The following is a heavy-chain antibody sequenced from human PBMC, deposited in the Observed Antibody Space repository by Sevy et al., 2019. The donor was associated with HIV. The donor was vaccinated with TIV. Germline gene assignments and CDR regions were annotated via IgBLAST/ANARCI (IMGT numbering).Heavy chain of an antibody. D-gene: IGHD3-10*01. CDR3: ARQSGGITMVRGPTPFN. J-gene: IGHJ4*02. CDR1: GGSISSSSYY. CDR2: IYYSGST. V-gene: IGHV4-39*01. Sequence: SETLSLTCTVSGGSISSSSYYWGWIRQPPGKGLEWIGSIYYSGSTYYNPSLKSRVTISVDTSKNQFSLKLSSVTAADTAGYYCARQSGGITMVRGPTPFNWGQGTLVTVSS.